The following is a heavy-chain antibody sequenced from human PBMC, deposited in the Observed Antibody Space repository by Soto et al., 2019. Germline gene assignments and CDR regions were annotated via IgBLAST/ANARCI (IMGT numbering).Heavy chain of an antibody. Sequence: QVQLQESGPGLVKPSQTLSLTCTVSGGSISSGGYYWSWVRQHPGKGLEWIGYIYYSGSTYYNPSLKSRVTISVDTSTNQFSLELRSVTAADTAVYYCAREGRTGYSFGLDYWGLGTLVTVSS. J-gene: IGHJ4*02. CDR3: AREGRTGYSFGLDY. CDR2: IYYSGST. D-gene: IGHD5-18*01. CDR1: GGSISSGGYY. V-gene: IGHV4-31*03.